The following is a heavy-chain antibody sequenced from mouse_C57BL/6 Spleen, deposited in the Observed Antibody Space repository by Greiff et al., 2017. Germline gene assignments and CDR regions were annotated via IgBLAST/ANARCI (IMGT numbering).Heavy chain of an antibody. CDR2: ISSGGSYT. Sequence: EVQGVESGGDLVKPGGSLKLSCAASGFTFSSSGMSWVRQTPDKRLEWVATISSGGSYTYYPDSVKGRFTISRDNAKNTLYLQMSSLKSEDTAMYYCAREDGNYGGFAYWGQGTLVTVSA. CDR1: GFTFSSSG. J-gene: IGHJ3*01. CDR3: AREDGNYGGFAY. V-gene: IGHV5-6*01. D-gene: IGHD2-1*01.